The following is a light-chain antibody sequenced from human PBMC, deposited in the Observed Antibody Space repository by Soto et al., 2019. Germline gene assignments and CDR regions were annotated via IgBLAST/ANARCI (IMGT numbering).Light chain of an antibody. CDR3: QHYGSSPKT. CDR2: GAS. Sequence: EIVLTQSPGTLSLSPGERATLSCRASQSVSSSYLAWYQQKPGQAPRLLIYGASTRATGIPARFSGSGSGTEFTLTISRLEPEDFAVYYCQHYGSSPKTFGQGTKVDIK. V-gene: IGKV3-20*01. J-gene: IGKJ1*01. CDR1: QSVSSSY.